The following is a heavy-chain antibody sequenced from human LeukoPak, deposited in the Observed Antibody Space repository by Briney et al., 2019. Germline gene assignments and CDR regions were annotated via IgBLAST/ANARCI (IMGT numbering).Heavy chain of an antibody. CDR3: ARLYYDSRGYYQICYFDY. J-gene: IGHJ4*02. V-gene: IGHV4-39*01. Sequence: AETLSLTCTVSGGTISSSSFHWGRIRQPPGQGLEGIGSYYYSGSTYSNPSLRSLVTISVDTPKNQFSLNLSSVTAADTAVYYCARLYYDSRGYYQICYFDYWGQGTLVTVSS. CDR2: YYYSGST. D-gene: IGHD3-22*01. CDR1: GGTISSSSFH.